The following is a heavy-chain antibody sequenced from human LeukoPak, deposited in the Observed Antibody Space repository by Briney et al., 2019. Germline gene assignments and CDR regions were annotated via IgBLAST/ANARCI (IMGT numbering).Heavy chain of an antibody. V-gene: IGHV3-30*02. CDR3: AKYSSGWFTFDY. J-gene: IGHJ4*02. CDR1: GFTFSSSG. CDR2: IRYDGSNK. Sequence: PGGSLRFSCAASGFTFSSSGMHWVRQAPGKGLEWVAFIRYDGSNKYYADSVKGRFTISRDNSKNTLYLQMNSLRAEDTAVYYCAKYSSGWFTFDYWGQGTLVTVSS. D-gene: IGHD6-19*01.